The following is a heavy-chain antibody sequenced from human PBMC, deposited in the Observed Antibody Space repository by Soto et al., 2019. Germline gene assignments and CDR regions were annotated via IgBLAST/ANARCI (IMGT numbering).Heavy chain of an antibody. CDR2: IIPIFGKA. Sequence: SVKVSCKASGGTFSSYAISWVRQAPGQGLEWMGWIIPIFGKANYAQKLQGRVTITTDESTSTAYMELSSLRSDATAVYYSARYYGPVRAAVRHNWFYPWGQGTLVPVSS. CDR1: GGTFSSYA. J-gene: IGHJ5*02. D-gene: IGHD3-16*01. V-gene: IGHV1-69*05. CDR3: ARYYGPVRAAVRHNWFYP.